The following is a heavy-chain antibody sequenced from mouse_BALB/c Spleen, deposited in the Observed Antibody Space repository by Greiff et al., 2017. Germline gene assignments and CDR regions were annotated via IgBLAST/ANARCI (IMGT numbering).Heavy chain of an antibody. Sequence: EVKLVESGGGLVKPGGSLKLSCAASGFTFSSYTMSWVRQTPEKRLEWVATISSGGSYTYYPDSVKGRFTISRDNAKNTLYLQMSSLKSEDTAMYYCTRADAVFIGDMDYWGQGTSVTVSS. V-gene: IGHV5-6-4*01. D-gene: IGHD1-1*01. CDR1: GFTFSSYT. CDR3: TRADAVFIGDMDY. J-gene: IGHJ4*01. CDR2: ISSGGSYT.